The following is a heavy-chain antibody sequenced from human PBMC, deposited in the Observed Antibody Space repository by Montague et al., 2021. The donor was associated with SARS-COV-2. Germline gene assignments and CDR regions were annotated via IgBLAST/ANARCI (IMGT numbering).Heavy chain of an antibody. CDR3: AKDSYYYGLGYGMDV. Sequence: SLSLSCAASGFTFSNSAMTWVRQAPGKGLEWVSGSSGSDGGPHYADSVKVRFTISRDNSKNVLYLQMNSLRAEDTALYYCAKDSYYYGLGYGMDVWGQGTTVTVSS. CDR2: SSGSDGGP. CDR1: GFTFSNSA. V-gene: IGHV3-23*01. J-gene: IGHJ6*02. D-gene: IGHD3-10*01.